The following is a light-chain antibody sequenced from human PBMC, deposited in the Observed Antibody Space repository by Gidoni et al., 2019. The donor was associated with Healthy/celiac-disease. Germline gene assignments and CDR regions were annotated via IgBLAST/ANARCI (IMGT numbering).Light chain of an antibody. CDR3: QQYYSTPRT. Sequence: DIVMTQSPDSLPVSLRGMATINCKSSQSVFYSSNNKNYLAWYQQKPGQPPRLLIYWASTRESGVPDRFSGSGSGTDFTLTISSLQAEDVAVYYCQQYYSTPRTFGQGTKVEIK. CDR2: WAS. J-gene: IGKJ1*01. V-gene: IGKV4-1*01. CDR1: QSVFYSSNNKNY.